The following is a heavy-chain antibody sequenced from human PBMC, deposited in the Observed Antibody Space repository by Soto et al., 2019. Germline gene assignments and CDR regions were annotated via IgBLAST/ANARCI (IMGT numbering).Heavy chain of an antibody. CDR1: RYTFTSYG. Sequence: ASVKVSGKASRYTFTSYGISWVRQAPGQGLEWMGWISAYNGKTNFAQKFRGRVTMTTDKATSTAYMELRSLRSDDTAVYYCARDISDDYYESSGPFDYWGQGTLVTVSS. V-gene: IGHV1-18*04. D-gene: IGHD3-22*01. CDR3: ARDISDDYYESSGPFDY. CDR2: ISAYNGKT. J-gene: IGHJ4*02.